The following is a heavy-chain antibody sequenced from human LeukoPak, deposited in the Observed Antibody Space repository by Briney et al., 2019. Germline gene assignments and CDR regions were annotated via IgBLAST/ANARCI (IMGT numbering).Heavy chain of an antibody. CDR1: GYTFTSYG. Sequence: ASVKVSCKASGYTFTSYGISWVRQAPGQGLEWMGWISAYNGNTNYAQKLQGRVTMTTDTSTSTAYMELRSLRSDDTAVYYCASSRNPYCSSTSCRPYYYYYYGMDVWGQGTTVTVSS. D-gene: IGHD2-2*01. V-gene: IGHV1-18*01. J-gene: IGHJ6*02. CDR2: ISAYNGNT. CDR3: ASSRNPYCSSTSCRPYYYYYYGMDV.